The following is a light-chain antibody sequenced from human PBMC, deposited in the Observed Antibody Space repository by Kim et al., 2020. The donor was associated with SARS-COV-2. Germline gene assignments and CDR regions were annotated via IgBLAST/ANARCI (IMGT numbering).Light chain of an antibody. J-gene: IGLJ2*01. CDR1: SSDVGGYNY. CDR2: DVI. Sequence: PGRSVTISCTGTSSDVGGYNYVSWYQHHPGEAPKPIIYDVIKRHLGVPDRFSASKSGNTASLTISGLQAEDEADYYCCSYADSYTIFGGGTQLTVL. CDR3: CSYADSYTI. V-gene: IGLV2-11*01.